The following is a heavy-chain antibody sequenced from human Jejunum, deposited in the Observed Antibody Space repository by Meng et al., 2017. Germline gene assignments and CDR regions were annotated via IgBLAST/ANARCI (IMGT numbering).Heavy chain of an antibody. V-gene: IGHV6-1*01. CDR2: TYYRSKYYN. J-gene: IGHJ4*02. Sequence: HVQRQQPVPGLVNPSQTLSLPCAISGDSVSSNSAAWNWIRQSPSRGLEWLGRTYYRSKYYNDYALSVKSRITINPDTSKNQFSLQLNSVTPEDTAIYYCARDWGDVRGGFDFWGQGTLVTVSS. CDR1: GDSVSSNSAA. CDR3: ARDWGDVRGGFDF. D-gene: IGHD3-10*02.